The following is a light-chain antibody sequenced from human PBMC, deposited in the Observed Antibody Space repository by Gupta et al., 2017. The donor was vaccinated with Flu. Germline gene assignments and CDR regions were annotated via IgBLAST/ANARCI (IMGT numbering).Light chain of an antibody. CDR3: QQDNDLRT. Sequence: ETVMTQSPAIVSVSPGERATLFCRASQTVFSNLDWYQQKPGQAPRLLIYDASNRATGGPDRFSGSGSVTEFTLTSSGRQYEDFAVYYGQQDNDLRTFGQGTKVEVK. CDR1: QTVFSN. CDR2: DAS. V-gene: IGKV3-15*01. J-gene: IGKJ1*01.